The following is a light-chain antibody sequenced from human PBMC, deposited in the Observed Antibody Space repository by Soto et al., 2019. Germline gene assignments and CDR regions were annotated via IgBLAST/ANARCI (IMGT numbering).Light chain of an antibody. J-gene: IGLJ1*01. Sequence: QSVLTQPASVSGSPVQSITISCTGTSSDVGSYNLVSWYQQHPGKAPKLMISEVSKRPSGVSNRFSGSKSGSTASLTISGLQAEDEADYYCCSYAGSTTFYVFGTGTKVTVL. CDR2: EVS. V-gene: IGLV2-23*02. CDR3: CSYAGSTTFYV. CDR1: SSDVGSYNL.